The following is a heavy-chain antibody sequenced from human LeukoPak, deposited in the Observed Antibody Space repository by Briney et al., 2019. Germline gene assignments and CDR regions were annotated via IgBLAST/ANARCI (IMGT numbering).Heavy chain of an antibody. CDR3: ARDPYYYDSSGYPHWFDP. CDR2: IYHSGST. CDR1: GYSISSGYY. J-gene: IGHJ5*02. V-gene: IGHV4-38-2*02. D-gene: IGHD3-22*01. Sequence: SETLSLTCTVSGYSISSGYYWGWIRPPPGKGLEWIGSIYHSGSTYYNPSLKSRVTISVDTSKNQFSLKLSSVTAADTAVYYCARDPYYYDSSGYPHWFDPWGQGTLVTVSS.